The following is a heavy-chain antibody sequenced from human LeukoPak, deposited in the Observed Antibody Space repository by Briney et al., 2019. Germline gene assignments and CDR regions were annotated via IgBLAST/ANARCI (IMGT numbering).Heavy chain of an antibody. CDR2: INPNSGGT. CDR1: GYTFTGYY. V-gene: IGHV1-2*02. D-gene: IGHD6-19*01. CDR3: ARDPASGWNRATLGY. J-gene: IGHJ4*02. Sequence: APVKVSCKASGYTFTGYYMHWVRQAPGQGLEWMGWINPNSGGTNYAQKFQGRVTMTRDTSISTAYMELSRLRSDDTAVYYCARDPASGWNRATLGYWGQGTLVTVSS.